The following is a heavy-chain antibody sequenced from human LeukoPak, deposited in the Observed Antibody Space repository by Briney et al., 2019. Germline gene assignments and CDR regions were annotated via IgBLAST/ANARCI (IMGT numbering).Heavy chain of an antibody. D-gene: IGHD3-22*01. CDR3: ARIYDSSGYPYYFDY. CDR1: GFTFSSASM. V-gene: IGHV4-39*07. J-gene: IGHJ4*02. CDR2: IFYSGST. Sequence: PGGSLRLSCAASGFTFSSASMNWVRQPPGKGLEWIGSIFYSGSTHYNPSLQSRVTISVDTSKNQFSLNLRSVTAADTAVYYCARIYDSSGYPYYFDYWGQGTLVTVSS.